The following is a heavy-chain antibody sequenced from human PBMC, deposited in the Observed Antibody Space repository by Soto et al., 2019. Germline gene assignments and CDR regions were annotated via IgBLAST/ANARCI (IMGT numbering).Heavy chain of an antibody. CDR2: ISGSGGST. J-gene: IGHJ4*02. V-gene: IGHV3-23*01. Sequence: GGSLRLSCAASGFTFSSYAMSWVRQAPGKGLEWVSAISGSGGSTYYADSVKGRFTISRDNSKNTLYLQMNSLRAEDTAVYYCAKDIVVVVAGHTFDFWGQGTLVTVSS. D-gene: IGHD2-15*01. CDR1: GFTFSSYA. CDR3: AKDIVVVVAGHTFDF.